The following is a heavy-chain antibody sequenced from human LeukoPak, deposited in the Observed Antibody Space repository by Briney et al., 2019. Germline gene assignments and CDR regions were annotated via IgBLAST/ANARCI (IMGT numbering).Heavy chain of an antibody. CDR2: INHSGST. CDR1: GGSFSGYY. D-gene: IGHD3-10*01. CDR3: ARGPGPGSYYTAPVQMFPTRPWFDP. V-gene: IGHV4-34*01. J-gene: IGHJ5*02. Sequence: SETLSLTCAVYGGSFSGYYWSWIRQPPGKGLEWIGEINHSGSTNYNPSLKSRVTISVDTSKNQFSLKLSSVTAADTAVYYCARGPGPGSYYTAPVQMFPTRPWFDPWGQGTLVTVSS.